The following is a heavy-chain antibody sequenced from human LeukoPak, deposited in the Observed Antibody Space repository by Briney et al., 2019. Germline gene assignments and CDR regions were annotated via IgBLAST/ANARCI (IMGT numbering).Heavy chain of an antibody. CDR1: GFTFSNYT. CDR2: IKSKTDGGTT. D-gene: IGHD3-22*01. V-gene: IGHV3-15*01. CDR3: TTVLSMIVVPWYYYYYYMDV. J-gene: IGHJ6*03. Sequence: GGSLRLSCAASGFTFSNYTMNWVRQAPGKGLEWVGRIKSKTDGGTTDYAAPVKGRFTISRDDSKNTLYLQMNSLKTEDTAVYYCTTVLSMIVVPWYYYYYYMDVWGKGTTVTVSS.